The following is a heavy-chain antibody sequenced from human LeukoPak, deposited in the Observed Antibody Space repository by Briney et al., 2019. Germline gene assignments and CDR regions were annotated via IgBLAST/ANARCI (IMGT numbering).Heavy chain of an antibody. CDR1: GFTFDDYA. V-gene: IGHV3-9*03. J-gene: IGHJ5*02. CDR3: AKDPSDGYSSSWLTNWFDP. D-gene: IGHD6-13*01. Sequence: PGRSLRLSCAASGFTFDDYAMHWVRQAPGKGLEWVSGISWNSGSIGYADSVKGRFTISRDNAKNSLYLQMNSLRAEDMALYYCAKDPSDGYSSSWLTNWFDPWGQGTLVTVSS. CDR2: ISWNSGSI.